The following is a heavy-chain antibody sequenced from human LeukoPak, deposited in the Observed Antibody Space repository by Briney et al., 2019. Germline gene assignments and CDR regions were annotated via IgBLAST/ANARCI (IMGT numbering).Heavy chain of an antibody. J-gene: IGHJ6*04. CDR1: GGTFSSYA. D-gene: IGHD6-13*01. CDR2: IIPILGTA. V-gene: IGHV1-69*01. CDR3: ARSGGSSSWSSYYYYGMDV. Sequence: SVKVSCKASGGTFSSYAISWVRQAPGQGPEWMGGIIPILGTANYAQKFQGRVTITADESTSTAYMELSSLRSEDTAVYYCARSGGSSSWSSYYYYGMDVWGKGTTVTVSS.